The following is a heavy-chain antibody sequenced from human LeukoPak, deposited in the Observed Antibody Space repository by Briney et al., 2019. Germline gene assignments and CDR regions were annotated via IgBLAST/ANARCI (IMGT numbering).Heavy chain of an antibody. CDR1: GGSISSGSYY. D-gene: IGHD5-12*01. V-gene: IGHV4-61*02. Sequence: SETLSLTCTVSGGSISSGSYYWSWLRQPAGKGLEWIGRIYTSGSTNYNPSLKSRVTISVDTSKNQFSLKLSSVTAADTAVYYCARDQGGYSGYIGRFDPWGQGTLVTVSS. J-gene: IGHJ5*02. CDR2: IYTSGST. CDR3: ARDQGGYSGYIGRFDP.